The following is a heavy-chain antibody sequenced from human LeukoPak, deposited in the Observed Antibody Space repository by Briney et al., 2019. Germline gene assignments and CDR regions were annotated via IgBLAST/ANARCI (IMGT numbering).Heavy chain of an antibody. V-gene: IGHV1-69*13. CDR1: GGTFSSYA. Sequence: SVKVSCKASGGTFSSYAISWVRQAPGQGLEWMGGIIPIFGTANYAQKFQGRVTITADESTSTAYMELSSLRSEDTAVYYCARTDTLRPHDAFDIWGQGTMVTVSS. J-gene: IGHJ3*02. D-gene: IGHD3-9*01. CDR3: ARTDTLRPHDAFDI. CDR2: IIPIFGTA.